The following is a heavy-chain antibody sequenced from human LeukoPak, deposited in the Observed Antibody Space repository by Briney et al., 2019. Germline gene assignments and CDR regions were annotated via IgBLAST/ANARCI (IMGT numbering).Heavy chain of an antibody. V-gene: IGHV3-33*01. D-gene: IGHD3-22*01. J-gene: IGHJ4*02. CDR1: GFTFSRYA. CDR3: ARDYYASSGAYYEGGPPTAPPDY. CDR2: IWYDGNNK. Sequence: PGRSLRLSCAASGFTFSRYAMHWVRQAPGKGLEWVTLIWYDGNNKYYADSVKGRFTISRDNSKNTLYLQMNSLRAEDTAVYYCARDYYASSGAYYEGGPPTAPPDYWGQGTLVTVSS.